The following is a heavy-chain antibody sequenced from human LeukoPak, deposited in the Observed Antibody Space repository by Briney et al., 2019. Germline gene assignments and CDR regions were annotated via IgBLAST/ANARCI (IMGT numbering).Heavy chain of an antibody. CDR3: ARHHYDYVWGSYRYTGDAFDI. J-gene: IGHJ3*02. D-gene: IGHD3-16*02. CDR2: IYYSGST. Sequence: GSLRLSCAASGFTFSTYWMTWVRQAPGKGLEWIGSIYYSGSTYYNPSLKSRVTISVDTSKNQFSLKLSSVTAADTAVYYCARHHYDYVWGSYRYTGDAFDIWGQGTMVTVSS. CDR1: GFTFSTYW. V-gene: IGHV4-39*01.